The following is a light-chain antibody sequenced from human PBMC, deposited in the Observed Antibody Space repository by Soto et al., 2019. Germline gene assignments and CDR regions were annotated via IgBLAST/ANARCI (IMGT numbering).Light chain of an antibody. CDR3: QQYGSSPET. CDR2: GAS. CDR1: QSVSSN. J-gene: IGKJ1*01. Sequence: EIVMTQSPATLSVSPGERATLSCRASQSVSSNLAWYQQKPGQAPRLLIYGASTRATGIPARFSGSGSGTEFTLTISGLQSEDFAVYYCQQYGSSPETFGQGTKVDIK. V-gene: IGKV3-15*01.